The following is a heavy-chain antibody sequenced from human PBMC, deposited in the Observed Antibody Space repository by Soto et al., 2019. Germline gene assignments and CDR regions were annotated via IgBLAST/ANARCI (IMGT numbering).Heavy chain of an antibody. CDR1: GFTFSNAW. J-gene: IGHJ6*03. CDR2: IKSKTDGGTT. V-gene: IGHV3-15*01. Sequence: GGSRRLSCAASGFTFSNAWMSWVRQAPGKGLEWVGRIKSKTDGGTTDYAAPVKGRFTISRDDSKNTLYLQMNSLKTEDTAVYYCTTGVSGARNYYYYMDVWGKGTTVTVSS. CDR3: TTGVSGARNYYYYMDV. D-gene: IGHD6-6*01.